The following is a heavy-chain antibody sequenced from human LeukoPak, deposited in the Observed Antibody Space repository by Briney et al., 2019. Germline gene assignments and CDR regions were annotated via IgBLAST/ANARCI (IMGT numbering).Heavy chain of an antibody. V-gene: IGHV1-69*13. D-gene: IGHD5-12*01. CDR1: GGTFSSYA. CDR2: IIPIFGTA. Sequence: GASVKVSCKASGGTFSSYAISWVRQAPGQGLEWMGGIIPIFGTANYAQKFQGRVTITADESTSTAYMELSSLRSEDTAVYYCARLGYSGYEEGFDYWGQGTLVTVSS. CDR3: ARLGYSGYEEGFDY. J-gene: IGHJ4*02.